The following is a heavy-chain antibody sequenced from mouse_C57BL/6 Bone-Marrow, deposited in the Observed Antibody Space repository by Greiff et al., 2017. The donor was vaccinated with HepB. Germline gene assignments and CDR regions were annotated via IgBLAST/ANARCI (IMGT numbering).Heavy chain of an antibody. D-gene: IGHD1-1*01. J-gene: IGHJ1*03. CDR3: ARDAFDYYGSSYYWYFDV. CDR2: SRNKANDYTT. CDR1: GFTFSDFY. V-gene: IGHV7-1*01. Sequence: DVMLVESGGGLVQSGRSLRLSCATSGFTFSDFYMEWVRQAPGKGLEWIAASRNKANDYTTEYSASVKGRFIVSRDTSQSILYLQMNALRAEDTAIYYCARDAFDYYGSSYYWYFDVWGTGTTVTVSS.